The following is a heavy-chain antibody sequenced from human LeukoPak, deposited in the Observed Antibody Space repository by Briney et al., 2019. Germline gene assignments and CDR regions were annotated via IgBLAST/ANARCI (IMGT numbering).Heavy chain of an antibody. Sequence: ASVKVSCKASGFTFTNYYIHWVRQAPGQGLEWMGLINPSGDNTGYAQRSQGRVTMTRDTSTSTVYMELSNLRSEDTAVYYCARDYSKFDYWGQGTLVTVSS. V-gene: IGHV1-46*01. CDR1: GFTFTNYY. J-gene: IGHJ4*02. CDR3: ARDYSKFDY. D-gene: IGHD4-4*01. CDR2: INPSGDNT.